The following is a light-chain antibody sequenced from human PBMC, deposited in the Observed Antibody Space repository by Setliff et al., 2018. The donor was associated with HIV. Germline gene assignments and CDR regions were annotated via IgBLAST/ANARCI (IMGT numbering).Light chain of an antibody. V-gene: IGLV1-40*01. CDR1: TSNIGAGYD. CDR2: RNV. Sequence: QSVLTQPPSVSGAPGQTVAISCTGTTSNIGAGYDVHWYQQFPGEAPRLLIYRNVNRPSGVPDRYSGSKSGTSASLAITGLQAEDEALYYCQSYDSSLRGSVFGTGTKVTVL. CDR3: QSYDSSLRGSV. J-gene: IGLJ1*01.